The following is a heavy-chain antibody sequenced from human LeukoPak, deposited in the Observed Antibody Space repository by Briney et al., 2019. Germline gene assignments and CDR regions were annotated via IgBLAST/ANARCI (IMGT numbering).Heavy chain of an antibody. CDR3: ARGRVINYYDDAFDI. CDR1: GGSISSGSYY. Sequence: PSETLTLTCTVSGGSISSGSYYWSWIRQPAGKGLEWIGRIYTSGSTNYNPSLKSRVTISVDTSKNQFSLKLSSVTAADTAVYYCARGRVINYYDDAFDIWGQGTMVTVSS. J-gene: IGHJ3*02. D-gene: IGHD3-22*01. CDR2: IYTSGST. V-gene: IGHV4-61*02.